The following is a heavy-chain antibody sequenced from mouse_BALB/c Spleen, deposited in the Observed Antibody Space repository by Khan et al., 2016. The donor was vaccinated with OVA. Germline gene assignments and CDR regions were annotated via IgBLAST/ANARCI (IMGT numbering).Heavy chain of an antibody. V-gene: IGHV5-17*02. J-gene: IGHJ3*01. CDR3: ARGTGACFAT. CDR1: GFTFSSFG. Sequence: EVELVESGGGLVQPGGSRKLACAASGFTFSSFGMHWVRQAPEKGLEWVAYISSDSITLYYADTVQGRFTISSDNPRNTLFLPMPSLRSEETAMYYGARGTGACFATWGKGTLVTVSA. D-gene: IGHD4-1*01. CDR2: ISSDSITL.